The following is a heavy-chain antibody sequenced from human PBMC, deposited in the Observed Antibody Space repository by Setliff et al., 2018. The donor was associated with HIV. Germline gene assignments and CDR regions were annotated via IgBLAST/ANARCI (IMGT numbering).Heavy chain of an antibody. V-gene: IGHV1-18*01. CDR1: GYTFTSYG. D-gene: IGHD3-9*01. J-gene: IGHJ4*02. CDR3: ARYFDWLKRSPFDY. Sequence: GASVKVSCKASGYTFTSYGISWVRQAPGQGLEWMGWISAYNGNTNYAQKLQGRVTMTTDTSTSTAYMEPRSLRSDDTAVYYCARYFDWLKRSPFDYWGQGTLVTVS. CDR2: ISAYNGNT.